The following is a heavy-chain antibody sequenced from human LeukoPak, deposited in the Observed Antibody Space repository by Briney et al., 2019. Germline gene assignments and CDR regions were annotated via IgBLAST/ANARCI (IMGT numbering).Heavy chain of an antibody. D-gene: IGHD4-17*01. CDR3: VRDTVTQQGY. CDR1: GYTFTNYG. CDR2: ISAYNVNT. J-gene: IGHJ4*02. Sequence: GASVKVSCKASGYTFTNYGISWVRHAPGQGLEWMGWISAYNVNTYYAQKLQGRVTMTTHTSTSMAYMELRSLRSDDTAVYYCVRDTVTQQGYWGQGTLVTVSS. V-gene: IGHV1-18*01.